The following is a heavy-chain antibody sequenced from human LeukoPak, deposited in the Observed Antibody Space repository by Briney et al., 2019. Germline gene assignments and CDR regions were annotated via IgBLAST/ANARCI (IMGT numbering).Heavy chain of an antibody. J-gene: IGHJ4*02. V-gene: IGHV3-49*04. D-gene: IGHD3-9*01. CDR1: GFTFGDYT. CDR3: TRAPPLRYFDWLYY. Sequence: GGSLRLSCTASGFTFGDYTMNWVRQAPGKGLEWVGLIRSKAYGGTTEYAASVKGRFTISRDDSKSIAYLQMNSLKTEDTAVYYCTRAPPLRYFDWLYYWGQGTLVTVSS. CDR2: IRSKAYGGTT.